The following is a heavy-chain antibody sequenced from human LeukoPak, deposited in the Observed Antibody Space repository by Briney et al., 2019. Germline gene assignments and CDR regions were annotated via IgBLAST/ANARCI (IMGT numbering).Heavy chain of an antibody. V-gene: IGHV1-8*01. CDR1: GYTFTSYD. D-gene: IGHD3-3*01. CDR3: AREGPGTIFGVVDP. CDR2: MDPNSGNT. Sequence: ASVKVSCKASGYTFTSYDINWVRQATGQGLEWMGWMDPNSGNTGYAQKFQGRVTMTRNTSISTAYMELSSLRSEDTAVYYCAREGPGTIFGVVDPWGQGTLVTVSS. J-gene: IGHJ5*02.